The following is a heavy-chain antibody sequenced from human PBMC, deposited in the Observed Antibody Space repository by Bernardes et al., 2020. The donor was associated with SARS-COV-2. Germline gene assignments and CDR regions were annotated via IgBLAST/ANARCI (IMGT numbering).Heavy chain of an antibody. Sequence: GGSLRLSCAASGFTVSDSYMTWVRQAPGKGLEWVSVIYRGGNTYYADSVRGRFTISRDSSKNTLYLQMNSLRGEDTAVYYCARRRAGDWDLNYWGQGTLVTVSS. CDR1: GFTVSDSY. CDR3: ARRRAGDWDLNY. D-gene: IGHD2-21*02. J-gene: IGHJ4*02. V-gene: IGHV3-66*02. CDR2: IYRGGNT.